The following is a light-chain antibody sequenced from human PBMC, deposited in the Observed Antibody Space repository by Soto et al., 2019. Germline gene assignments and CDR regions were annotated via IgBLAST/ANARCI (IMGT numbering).Light chain of an antibody. CDR3: VAWDDSLNAVV. J-gene: IGLJ2*01. Sequence: QSVLTQPPSASGTPGQRVIISCSGSSSNIGSNTVNWYQQFPGTAPRLLIYSNNQRPPGVPDRFSGSKSDTSASLAISGLQSEDEAEFYCVAWDDSLNAVVFGGGTKVTVL. CDR1: SSNIGSNT. V-gene: IGLV1-44*01. CDR2: SNN.